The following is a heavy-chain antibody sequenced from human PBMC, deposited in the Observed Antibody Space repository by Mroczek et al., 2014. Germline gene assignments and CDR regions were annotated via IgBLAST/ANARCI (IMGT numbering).Heavy chain of an antibody. CDR2: IYWNDDK. J-gene: IGHJ4*02. CDR1: GFSLSTSGVG. CDR3: AHSTYYYDSSGYYHPAY. Sequence: ESGPTLVKPTQTLTLTCTFSGFSLSTSGVGGGWIRQPPGKALEWLALIYWNDDKRYSPSLKSRLTITKDTSKNQVVLTMTNMDPVDTATYYCAHSTYYYDSSGYYHPAYWGQGTLVTVS. V-gene: IGHV2-5*01. D-gene: IGHD3-22*01.